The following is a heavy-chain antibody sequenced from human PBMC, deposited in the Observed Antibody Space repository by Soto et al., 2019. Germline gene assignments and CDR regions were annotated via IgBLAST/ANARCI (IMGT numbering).Heavy chain of an antibody. J-gene: IGHJ6*02. CDR2: IYYSGST. Sequence: PSETLSLTCTVSGGSISSSSYYWGWIRQPPGKGLEWIGSIYYSGSTYYKPSLMSRVTISVDTSKNQFSLKLSSVTAAYTAVYYCARHLAPITMVRGVTFGDYYSYGMDVWGQGTTVTVSS. V-gene: IGHV4-39*01. CDR3: ARHLAPITMVRGVTFGDYYSYGMDV. CDR1: GGSISSSSYY. D-gene: IGHD3-10*01.